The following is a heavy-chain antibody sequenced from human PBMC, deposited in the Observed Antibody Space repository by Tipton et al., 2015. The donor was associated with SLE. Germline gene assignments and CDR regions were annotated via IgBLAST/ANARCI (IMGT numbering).Heavy chain of an antibody. CDR3: ARDLLSYYDGTGYSDS. CDR1: GFTFSSYS. CDR2: ISGSGGNT. Sequence: SLRLSCAGSGFTFSSYSMSWVRQAPGKGLEWVSYISGSGGNTNYADSLRGRSTISRDNAKNSLYLQMNSLRDEDTAVYYCARDLLSYYDGTGYSDSWGPGTLVTVSS. D-gene: IGHD3-22*01. V-gene: IGHV3-48*02. J-gene: IGHJ5*01.